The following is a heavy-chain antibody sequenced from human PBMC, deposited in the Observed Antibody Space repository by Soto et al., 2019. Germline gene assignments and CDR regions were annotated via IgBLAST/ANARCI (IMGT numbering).Heavy chain of an antibody. Sequence: QVQLVESGGGVVQPGRSLRLSCAASGFTFSSYAMHWVRQAPGKGLGWVAVISYDGSNKYYADSVKGRFTISRDNSKNTLYLQMNSLRAEDTAVYYCARELVGEQWLVPDFDYWGQGTLVTVSS. CDR2: ISYDGSNK. D-gene: IGHD6-19*01. CDR1: GFTFSSYA. J-gene: IGHJ4*02. CDR3: ARELVGEQWLVPDFDY. V-gene: IGHV3-30-3*01.